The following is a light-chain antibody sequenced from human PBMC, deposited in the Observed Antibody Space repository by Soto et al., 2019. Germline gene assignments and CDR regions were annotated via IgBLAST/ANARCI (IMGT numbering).Light chain of an antibody. CDR1: QSVSSN. CDR2: GAS. Sequence: EVMMTQSPAALSASTGERATLSCRASQSVSSNLAWYQQKPGQAPRLLIYGASTRATGIPARFSGSGSGTEFTLTISSLQSEDFAVYYCQQYNNWPRTFGQGTKVDI. V-gene: IGKV3-15*01. CDR3: QQYNNWPRT. J-gene: IGKJ1*01.